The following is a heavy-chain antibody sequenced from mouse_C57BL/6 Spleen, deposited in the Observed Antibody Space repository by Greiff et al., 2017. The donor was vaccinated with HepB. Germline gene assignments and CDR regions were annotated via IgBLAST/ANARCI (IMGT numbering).Heavy chain of an antibody. V-gene: IGHV1-72*01. D-gene: IGHD2-2*01. CDR2: IDPNSGGT. CDR3: ARSTAGYYWYFDV. Sequence: VQLQQPGAELVKPGASVKLSCKASGYTFTSYWMHWVKQRPGRGLEWIGRIDPNSGGTKYNEKFKSKATLTVDKPSSTAYMPLSSLTSEDSAVYYCARSTAGYYWYFDVWGTGTTVTVSS. CDR1: GYTFTSYW. J-gene: IGHJ1*03.